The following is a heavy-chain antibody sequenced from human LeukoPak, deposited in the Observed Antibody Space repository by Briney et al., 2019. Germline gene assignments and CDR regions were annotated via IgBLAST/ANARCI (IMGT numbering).Heavy chain of an antibody. Sequence: PSETLSLTCTVSGGSISSSSYYWGWIRQPPGKGLEWIGSIYYSGSTYCNPSLKSRVTISVDTSKNQFSLKLSSVTAADTAVYYCARQGYYYDSSGDHPSVLDYWGQGTLVTVSS. CDR2: IYYSGST. J-gene: IGHJ4*02. CDR1: GGSISSSSYY. D-gene: IGHD3-22*01. V-gene: IGHV4-39*01. CDR3: ARQGYYYDSSGDHPSVLDY.